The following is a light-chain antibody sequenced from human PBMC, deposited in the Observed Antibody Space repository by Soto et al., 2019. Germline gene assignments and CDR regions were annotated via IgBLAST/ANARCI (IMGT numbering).Light chain of an antibody. CDR1: QSVSSN. Sequence: EIVLTQSPGTLSLSPGERATRSCRASQSVSSNLAWYQQKPGQAPRLLIYGASTRATGIPARFSGSGSGTDFTLTITSLQPEDFATYYCQQSYGTPITFGQGTRLEI. CDR3: QQSYGTPIT. V-gene: IGKV3-15*01. CDR2: GAS. J-gene: IGKJ5*01.